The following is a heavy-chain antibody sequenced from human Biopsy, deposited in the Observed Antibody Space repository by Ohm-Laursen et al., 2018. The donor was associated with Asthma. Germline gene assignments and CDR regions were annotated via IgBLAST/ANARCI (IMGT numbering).Heavy chain of an antibody. D-gene: IGHD3-10*01. V-gene: IGHV3-33*06. Sequence: RSLRLSCTASGFTFGSYGLHWVRQAPGKGLEWVADIWFDGSNKHYADSVKGRFTISRDNSKNTLYLQMNSLRAEDTAVYYCAKDERLYYGSDSKYMQPVPLGDWGQGTLVIVSA. CDR2: IWFDGSNK. CDR1: GFTFGSYG. J-gene: IGHJ4*02. CDR3: AKDERLYYGSDSKYMQPVPLGD.